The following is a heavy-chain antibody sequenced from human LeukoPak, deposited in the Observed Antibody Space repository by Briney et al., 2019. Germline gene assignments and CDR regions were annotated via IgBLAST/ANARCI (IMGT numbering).Heavy chain of an antibody. CDR2: ISYDGSNK. V-gene: IGHV3-30-3*01. CDR3: ARGVYYDILTGNRQSPGVLNWFDP. J-gene: IGHJ5*02. D-gene: IGHD3-9*01. CDR1: GFTFSSYA. Sequence: PGGSLRLSCAASGFTFSSYAMHWVRQAPAKGLEWVAVISYDGSNKYYADSVKGRFTISRDNSKNTLYLQMNSLRAEDTAVYYCARGVYYDILTGNRQSPGVLNWFDPWGQGTLVTVSS.